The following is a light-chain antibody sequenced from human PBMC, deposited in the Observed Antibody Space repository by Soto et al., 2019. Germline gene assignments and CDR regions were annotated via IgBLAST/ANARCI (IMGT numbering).Light chain of an antibody. CDR2: GAS. CDR3: QQYGSSPLT. V-gene: IGKV3-20*01. J-gene: IGKJ1*01. CDR1: QSVSSSY. Sequence: EIVLTQSPATLSLSPGERATLSCRAIQSVSSSYLAWYQQKPGQAPRLLIYGASSRATGIPDRFSGSGSGTDFTLTISRLEPEDFAVYYCQQYGSSPLTFGQGTKVDIK.